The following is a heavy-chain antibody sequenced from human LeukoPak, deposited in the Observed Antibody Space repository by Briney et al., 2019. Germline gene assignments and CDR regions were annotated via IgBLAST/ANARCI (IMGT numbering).Heavy chain of an antibody. Sequence: SETLSLTCTVSGGSISSRSYYWGWLRQPPGKGLEWIASLFYSGSTYHNPSLKSRVTISVDTSKSQFSLKLSSVTAADTAVYFCARHPLKAYVSDWFDPWGQGTLVTVSS. CDR1: GGSISSRSYY. V-gene: IGHV4-39*01. J-gene: IGHJ5*02. D-gene: IGHD3-10*02. CDR3: ARHPLKAYVSDWFDP. CDR2: LFYSGST.